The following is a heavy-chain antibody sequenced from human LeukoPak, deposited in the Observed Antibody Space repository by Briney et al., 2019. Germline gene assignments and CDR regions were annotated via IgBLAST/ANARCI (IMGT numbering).Heavy chain of an antibody. J-gene: IGHJ4*02. CDR3: ARVKGSYFDY. Sequence: PGGSLRLSCAASGFPLSSYSINWFRQAPGKGLEWVGYISASGSNIYYVDSVKGRFTVSRDNPKSSLFLQMNSPRAEDTAVYYCARVKGSYFDYWGQGALVTVSS. D-gene: IGHD2-15*01. CDR1: GFPLSSYS. CDR2: ISASGSNI. V-gene: IGHV3-48*01.